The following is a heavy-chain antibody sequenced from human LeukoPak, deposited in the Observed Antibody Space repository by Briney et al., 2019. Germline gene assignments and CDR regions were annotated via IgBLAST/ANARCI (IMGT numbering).Heavy chain of an antibody. CDR2: INSDGSST. Sequence: PGRSLGLSCAASGFTFSSYWMHWVRQAPGKGLVWVSRINSDGSSTSYADSVKGRFTISRDNAKNTLYLQMNSLRAEDTAVYYCARMWDDSSSSQAYYYYGMDVWGQGTTVTVSS. D-gene: IGHD6-6*01. CDR1: GFTFSSYW. CDR3: ARMWDDSSSSQAYYYYGMDV. V-gene: IGHV3-74*01. J-gene: IGHJ6*02.